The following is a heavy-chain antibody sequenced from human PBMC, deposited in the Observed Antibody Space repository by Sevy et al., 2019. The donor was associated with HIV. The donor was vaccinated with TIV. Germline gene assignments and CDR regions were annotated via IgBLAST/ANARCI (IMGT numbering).Heavy chain of an antibody. J-gene: IGHJ4*02. V-gene: IGHV3-23*01. CDR1: GFTFRTFA. D-gene: IGHD7-27*01. CDR3: AKYAGDFPHFDY. CDR2: ISDTGTST. Sequence: GGSLRISCAASGFTFRTFAMSWVRQAPGKGLQWVSSISDTGTSTYYADSVEGRFTISRDNSKKTLYLQMNSLRAEDTALYYCAKYAGDFPHFDYRGQGTLVTVSS.